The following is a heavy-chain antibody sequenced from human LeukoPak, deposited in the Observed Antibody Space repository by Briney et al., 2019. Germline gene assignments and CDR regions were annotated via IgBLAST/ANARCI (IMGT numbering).Heavy chain of an antibody. CDR3: ASQLHKTGSLTSDY. CDR1: GGSISSGGYY. D-gene: IGHD7-27*01. V-gene: IGHV4-30-2*01. Sequence: PSQTLSLTCTVSGGSISSGGYYWSWIRQPPGKGLEWIGYIYHSGSTYYNPSLKSRVTISVDRSKNQFSLKLSSVTAADTAVYYCASQLHKTGSLTSDYWGQGTLVTVSS. J-gene: IGHJ4*02. CDR2: IYHSGST.